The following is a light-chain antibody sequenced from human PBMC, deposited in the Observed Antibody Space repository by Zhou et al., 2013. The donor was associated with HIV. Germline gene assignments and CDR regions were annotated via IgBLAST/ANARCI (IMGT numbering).Light chain of an antibody. V-gene: IGKV3-20*01. CDR2: GAS. Sequence: EIVLTQSPGTLSLSPGERATLSCRASQSVSSRFLAWYQQKPGQAPRLLIYGASSRATGVPDRFSGSGSGTDFTLTISRLEPGDFAVYYCQQYGSSPMYTFGQGTKLEIK. CDR1: QSVSSRF. J-gene: IGKJ2*01. CDR3: QQYGSSPMYT.